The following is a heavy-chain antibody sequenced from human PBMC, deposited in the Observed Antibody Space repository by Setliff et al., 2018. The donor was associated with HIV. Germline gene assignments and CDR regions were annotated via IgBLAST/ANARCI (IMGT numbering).Heavy chain of an antibody. V-gene: IGHV4-34*12. CDR2: LIKSGST. CDR1: GGSFSDYL. CDR3: ASQGVRGAYTWFDP. D-gene: IGHD3-10*01. J-gene: IGHJ5*02. Sequence: ETLSLTCAVYGGSFSDYLWTWIRQPPGKGLEWIGEVSDSAPGLEWIGGLIKSGSTNYNPSLKSRVTISVVTSKSHFSLKMTSATAADTAVYYCASQGVRGAYTWFDPWGQGTRVTVSS.